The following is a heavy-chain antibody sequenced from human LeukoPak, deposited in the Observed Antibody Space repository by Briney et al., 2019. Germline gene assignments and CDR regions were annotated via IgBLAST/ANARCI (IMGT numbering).Heavy chain of an antibody. D-gene: IGHD4-17*01. J-gene: IGHJ4*02. Sequence: SETLSLTCTVSGGSISSHYWSWIRQPPGKGLERVGYIHYSGSTNYNPALKSRVTISVDPSKNQFSLKLSSVAAADTAVYYCARVRKYGDYVDYWGQGTLVTVSS. V-gene: IGHV4-59*11. CDR3: ARVRKYGDYVDY. CDR2: IHYSGST. CDR1: GGSISSHY.